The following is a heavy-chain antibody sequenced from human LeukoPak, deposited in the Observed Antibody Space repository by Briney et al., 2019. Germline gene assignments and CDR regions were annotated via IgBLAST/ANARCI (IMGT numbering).Heavy chain of an antibody. Sequence: ASVKVSCKASVYTFTGYYMHWVRQAPGQGLEWMGWINPNSGGTNYAQKFQGRVTMTRDTSISTAYMELSRLRSDDTAVYYCARGGYTVTKGFDYWGQGTLVTVSS. J-gene: IGHJ4*02. D-gene: IGHD4-17*01. V-gene: IGHV1-2*02. CDR1: VYTFTGYY. CDR2: INPNSGGT. CDR3: ARGGYTVTKGFDY.